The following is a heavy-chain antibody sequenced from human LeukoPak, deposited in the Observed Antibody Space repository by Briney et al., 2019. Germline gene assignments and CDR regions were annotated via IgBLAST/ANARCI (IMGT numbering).Heavy chain of an antibody. CDR1: GFTFSSYA. D-gene: IGHD3-22*01. Sequence: PGGSLRLSCAAFGFTFSSYAMSWVRQAPGKGLEWVSAISGSGGSTYYADSVKGRFTISRDNSKNTLYLQMNSLRAEDTAVYYCAKDRSYYYDSSGHRGAFDIWGQGTMVAVSS. J-gene: IGHJ3*02. V-gene: IGHV3-23*01. CDR3: AKDRSYYYDSSGHRGAFDI. CDR2: ISGSGGST.